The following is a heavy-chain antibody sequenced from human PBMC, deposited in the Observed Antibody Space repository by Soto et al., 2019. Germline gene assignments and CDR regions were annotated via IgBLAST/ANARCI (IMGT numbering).Heavy chain of an antibody. CDR1: AYTFTAYY. D-gene: IGHD3-22*01. CDR3: ARNDYSGGSRYPGGY. Sequence: ASVKVSCKASAYTFTAYYMHWVRQAPGQGLEWMGWINPNSGATNYAQKFQDRVTMTRDTSISTAYMELSRLRSDDTAVYYCARNDYSGGSRYPGGYWRKRTLIVAAS. CDR2: INPNSGAT. J-gene: IGHJ4*02. V-gene: IGHV1-2*02.